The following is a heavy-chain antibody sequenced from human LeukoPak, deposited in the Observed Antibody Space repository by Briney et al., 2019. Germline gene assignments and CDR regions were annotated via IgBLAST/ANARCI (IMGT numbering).Heavy chain of an antibody. Sequence: PSGTLSLTCAVSGGSISSSSYYWGWIRQPPGKGLEWIGSIYYSGSTYYNPSLKSRVTISVDTSKNQFSLKLSSVTAADTAVYYCVYSNDYYYMDVWGKGTTVTVSS. D-gene: IGHD4-11*01. CDR2: IYYSGST. V-gene: IGHV4-39*01. CDR1: GGSISSSSYY. CDR3: VYSNDYYYMDV. J-gene: IGHJ6*03.